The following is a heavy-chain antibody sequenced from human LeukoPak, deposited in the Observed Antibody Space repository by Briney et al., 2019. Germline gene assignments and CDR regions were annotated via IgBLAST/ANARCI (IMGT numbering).Heavy chain of an antibody. CDR1: GGPFSGYY. Sequence: PSETLSLTCAVYGGPFSGYYWSWIRQPPGKGLEWIGEINHSGSTNYNPSLKSRVTISVDTSKNQFSLKLSSVTAADTAVYYCARGRGYCGGDCYWAYYYYYMDVWGKGTTVTVSS. V-gene: IGHV4-34*01. D-gene: IGHD2-21*01. CDR2: INHSGST. J-gene: IGHJ6*03. CDR3: ARGRGYCGGDCYWAYYYYYMDV.